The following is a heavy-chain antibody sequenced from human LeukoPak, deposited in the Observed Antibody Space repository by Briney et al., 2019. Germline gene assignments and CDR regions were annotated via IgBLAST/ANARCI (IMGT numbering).Heavy chain of an antibody. J-gene: IGHJ4*02. CDR1: GFTFSSYA. D-gene: IGHD3-10*01. CDR2: ISGSGGST. V-gene: IGHV3-23*01. Sequence: GGSLRLSCAASGFTFSSYAMSWVRQAPGKGLEWVSAISGSGGSTYYADSVKGRFTISRDNSKNTLYLQMNSLRAEDTAVYYCAITTSTVRGVIGYDYWGQGTLVTVSS. CDR3: AITTSTVRGVIGYDY.